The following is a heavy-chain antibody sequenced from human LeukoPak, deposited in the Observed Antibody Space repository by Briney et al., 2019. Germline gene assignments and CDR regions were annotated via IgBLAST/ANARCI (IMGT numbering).Heavy chain of an antibody. CDR3: ASKRASKYYYDSSGYLRY. CDR1: GGSLSGYY. J-gene: IGHJ4*02. V-gene: IGHV4-34*01. D-gene: IGHD3-22*01. CDR2: INHSGST. Sequence: SETLSLTCAVYGGSLSGYYWSWIRQPPGKGLEWIGEINHSGSTNYNPSLKSRVTISVDTSKNQFSLKLSSVTAADTAVYYCASKRASKYYYDSSGYLRYWGQGTLVTVSS.